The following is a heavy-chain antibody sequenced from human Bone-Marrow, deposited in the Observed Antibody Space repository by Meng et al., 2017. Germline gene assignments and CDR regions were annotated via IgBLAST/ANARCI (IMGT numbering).Heavy chain of an antibody. CDR1: GGTFSSYA. Sequence: QVAVGESGAEVKKPGSSVKVSCKASGGTFSSYAISWVRQAPGQGLEWMGIINPSGGSTSYAQKFQGRVTMTRDTSTSTVYMELSSLRSEDTAVYYCAREVAAAGTSYFDYWGQGTLVTVSS. CDR3: AREVAAAGTSYFDY. J-gene: IGHJ4*02. V-gene: IGHV1-46*01. D-gene: IGHD6-13*01. CDR2: INPSGGST.